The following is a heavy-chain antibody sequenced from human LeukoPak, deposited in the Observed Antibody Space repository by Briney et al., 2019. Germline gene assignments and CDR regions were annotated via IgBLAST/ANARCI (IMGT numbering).Heavy chain of an antibody. D-gene: IGHD6-6*01. J-gene: IGHJ4*02. CDR2: ISAYNGNT. CDR1: GYTFTSYG. V-gene: IGHV1-18*01. CDR3: ARKESIAAHFYFDC. Sequence: ASVSVSCKASGYTFTSYGISWVRQAPGQGVEWMGWISAYNGNTNYAQKLQGRVTMTTDTSTSTAYMELRSLRSDDTAVYYCARKESIAAHFYFDCWGQGTLVTVSS.